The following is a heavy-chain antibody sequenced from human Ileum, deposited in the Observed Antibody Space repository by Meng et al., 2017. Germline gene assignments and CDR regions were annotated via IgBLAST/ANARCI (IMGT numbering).Heavy chain of an antibody. CDR2: IYYGGST. V-gene: IGHV4-39*01. CDR3: ARRAHYGDPPR. CDR1: GGSISSSSYY. J-gene: IGHJ4*02. Sequence: QLQLQGSGPGLVKPSETLSLTCTVSGGSISSSSYYWGWIRQPPGKGLEWIGSIYYGGSTYYNPSLKSRVTISVDTSTNQFSLKLISVTAADTAVYYCARRAHYGDPPRWGQGTLVTVSS. D-gene: IGHD4-17*01.